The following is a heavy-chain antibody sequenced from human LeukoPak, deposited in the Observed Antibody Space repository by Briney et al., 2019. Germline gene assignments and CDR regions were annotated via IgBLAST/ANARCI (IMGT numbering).Heavy chain of an antibody. CDR3: ARVGGSSGWYHRPGGPYELDY. Sequence: GGSLRLSCAASGFTFSSYEMNWVRQAPGKGLEWVAYISSSGSTIYYADSVKGRFTISRDNAKNSLYLQMNSLRAEDTAVYYCARVGGSSGWYHRPGGPYELDYWGQGTLVTVSS. V-gene: IGHV3-48*03. CDR1: GFTFSSYE. CDR2: ISSSGSTI. J-gene: IGHJ4*02. D-gene: IGHD6-19*01.